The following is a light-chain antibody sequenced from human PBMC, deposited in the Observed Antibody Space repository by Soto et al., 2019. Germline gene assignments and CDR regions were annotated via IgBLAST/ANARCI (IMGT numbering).Light chain of an antibody. V-gene: IGLV1-40*01. CDR3: QSYENSLSGSGVV. Sequence: QSVLTQPPSVSGAPGQRVTISCTGSSSNIGADYDVHWYQQLPGTAPKLLIYGNGSRPSGVPDRFSGSKPGTSASLAITGLQAEDEADYYCQSYENSLSGSGVVFGGGTKLTVL. CDR1: SSNIGADYD. CDR2: GNG. J-gene: IGLJ2*01.